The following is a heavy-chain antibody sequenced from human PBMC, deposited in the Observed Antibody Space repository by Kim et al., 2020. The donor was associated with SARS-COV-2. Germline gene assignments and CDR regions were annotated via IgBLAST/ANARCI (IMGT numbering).Heavy chain of an antibody. V-gene: IGHV1-46*01. Sequence: KFQGRVTMTRDTSTSTVYMELSSLRSEDTAVYYCASDLRDSSGYYATDYWGQGTLVTVSS. J-gene: IGHJ4*02. CDR3: ASDLRDSSGYYATDY. D-gene: IGHD3-22*01.